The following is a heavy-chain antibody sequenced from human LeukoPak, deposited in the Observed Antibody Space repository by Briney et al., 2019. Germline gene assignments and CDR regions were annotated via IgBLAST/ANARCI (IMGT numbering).Heavy chain of an antibody. CDR1: GFTFSDYY. Sequence: PGGSLRLSCAASGFTFSDYYMSWIRQAPGKGLEWVSYISSSSSTIYYADSVKGRFTISRDNAKNSLYLQMNSLRAEDTAVYYCAGDNPITMVRVDYWGQGTLVTVSS. V-gene: IGHV3-11*04. CDR2: ISSSSSTI. CDR3: AGDNPITMVRVDY. J-gene: IGHJ4*02. D-gene: IGHD3-10*01.